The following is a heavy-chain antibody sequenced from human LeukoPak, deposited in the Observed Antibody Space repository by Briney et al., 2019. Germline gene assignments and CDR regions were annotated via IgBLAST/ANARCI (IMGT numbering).Heavy chain of an antibody. D-gene: IGHD5-18*01. CDR1: GGSISSSSYY. CDR3: ARSGYSYGIDAFDI. J-gene: IGHJ3*02. V-gene: IGHV4-39*01. Sequence: SETLSLTCTVSGGSISSSSYYWGWIRQPPGKRLEWIGSIYYSGSTYYNPSLKSRVTISVDTSKNQFSLKLSSVTAADTAVYYCARSGYSYGIDAFDIWGQGTMVTVSS. CDR2: IYYSGST.